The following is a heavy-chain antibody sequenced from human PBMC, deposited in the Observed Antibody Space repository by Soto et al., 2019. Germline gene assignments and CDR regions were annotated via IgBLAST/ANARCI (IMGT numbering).Heavy chain of an antibody. V-gene: IGHV3-13*01. D-gene: IGHD3-9*01. CDR1: GFTFSSYD. J-gene: IGHJ6*02. Sequence: EVQLVESGGGLVQPGGSLRLSCAASGFTFSSYDMHWVRQATGKGLEWVSAIGTAGDTYYPGSVKGRFTISRENAKNSLYLQMNSLRAGDTAVYYCARGPVLRYFDWLVDSIGLYGMDVWGQGTTVTVSS. CDR2: IGTAGDT. CDR3: ARGPVLRYFDWLVDSIGLYGMDV.